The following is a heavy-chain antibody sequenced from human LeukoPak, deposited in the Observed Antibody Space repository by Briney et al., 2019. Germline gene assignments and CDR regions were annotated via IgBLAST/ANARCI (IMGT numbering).Heavy chain of an antibody. D-gene: IGHD5-24*01. V-gene: IGHV4-34*01. CDR1: GGSFSGYY. J-gene: IGHJ4*02. CDR2: INHSGST. CDR3: ARHSLAGYNRMFDY. Sequence: SETLSLTCAVYGGSFSGYYWSWIRQPPGKGLEWIGEINHSGSTNYNPSLKSRVTISVDTSKNQFSLKLSSVTAADTAVYYCARHSLAGYNRMFDYWGQGTLVTVSS.